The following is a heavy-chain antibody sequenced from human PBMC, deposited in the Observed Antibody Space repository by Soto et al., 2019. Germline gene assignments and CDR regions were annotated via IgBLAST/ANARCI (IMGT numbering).Heavy chain of an antibody. J-gene: IGHJ4*02. CDR2: VFHTGNT. D-gene: IGHD7-27*01. V-gene: IGHV4-4*02. CDR3: ARKAWVRFDY. Sequence: SETLSLTCAVSGDSMTRSVWWTWVRQPPGKGLEWIGEVFHTGNTNYNPSLKSRVTMSVDKSTNEFSLKVTSVTAADTAIYYYARKAWVRFDYWGQGALVTV. CDR1: GDSMTRSVW.